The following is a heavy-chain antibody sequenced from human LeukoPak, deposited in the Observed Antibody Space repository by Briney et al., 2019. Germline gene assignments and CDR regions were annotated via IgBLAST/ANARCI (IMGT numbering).Heavy chain of an antibody. CDR3: ARDPPSFQH. CDR2: ISSSSSYI. J-gene: IGHJ1*01. CDR1: GFTFSSYN. V-gene: IGHV3-21*01. Sequence: GGTLRLSYAASGFTFSSYNMNWDRQAPGKGVECVSSISSSSSYIYYADSVKGRFPISRDNAKNSLYLQMSSLRAEDTAVYYCARDPPSFQHWGQGTLVTVSS.